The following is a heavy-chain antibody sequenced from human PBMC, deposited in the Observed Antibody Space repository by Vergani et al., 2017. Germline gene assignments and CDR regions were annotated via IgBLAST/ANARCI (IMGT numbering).Heavy chain of an antibody. Sequence: EVQLVESGGGLVKPGESPRLSCVASGFTFGSYSMIWVRQAPGKGLEWVSSISSGSSYIYYADSVKGRFTISRDNPKNSLYLQMNSLRAEDTAVYYCARDLTRYSTASRRYFDYWGQGTLVTVSS. V-gene: IGHV3-21*01. CDR2: ISSGSSYI. D-gene: IGHD5-12*01. CDR1: GFTFGSYS. J-gene: IGHJ4*02. CDR3: ARDLTRYSTASRRYFDY.